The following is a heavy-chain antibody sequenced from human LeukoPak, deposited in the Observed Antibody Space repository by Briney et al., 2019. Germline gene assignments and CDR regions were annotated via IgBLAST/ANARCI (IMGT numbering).Heavy chain of an antibody. V-gene: IGHV3-7*01. CDR3: ASLAAAHPDY. CDR1: GFTFSRYW. D-gene: IGHD6-6*01. Sequence: GGSLRLSCAASGFTFSRYWMSWVRQAPGKGLEWVANIKQDGSEKYYVDSVKGRFTISRDNANNSLYLQMNSLRAEDTAVYYCASLAAAHPDYWGQGTLVTVSS. J-gene: IGHJ4*02. CDR2: IKQDGSEK.